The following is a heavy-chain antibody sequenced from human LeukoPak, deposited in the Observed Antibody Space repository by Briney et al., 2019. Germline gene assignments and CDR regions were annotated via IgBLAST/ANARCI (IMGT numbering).Heavy chain of an antibody. V-gene: IGHV4-59*13. Sequence: TSETLSLTCSVSGGSISNYYWTWIRKPPRPGLEWIGFVHYSWSTNYNPSLKSRVTISLDTSKNQFSLKLTSVTAADTAVYYCARGTVPWPWGQGTLVTVSS. J-gene: IGHJ5*02. CDR2: VHYSWST. CDR3: ARGTVPWP. CDR1: GGSISNYY.